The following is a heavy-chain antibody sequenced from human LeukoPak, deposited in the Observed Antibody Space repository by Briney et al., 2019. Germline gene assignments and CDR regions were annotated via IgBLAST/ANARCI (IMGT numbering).Heavy chain of an antibody. V-gene: IGHV3-11*01. CDR3: AREPYSSSWYSHYFDY. CDR2: ISSSGSTI. J-gene: IGHJ4*02. Sequence: GGSLRLSCAASGFTFSDYYMSWIRQAPGKGLEWVSYISSSGSTIYYADSVKGRFTISRDNAKNSLYLQMNSLRAEDTAVYYCAREPYSSSWYSHYFDYWGQGTLVTVSS. CDR1: GFTFSDYY. D-gene: IGHD6-13*01.